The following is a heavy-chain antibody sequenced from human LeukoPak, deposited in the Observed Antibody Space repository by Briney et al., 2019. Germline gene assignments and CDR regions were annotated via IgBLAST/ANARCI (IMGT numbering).Heavy chain of an antibody. CDR2: IQASGST. CDR1: GSSINNFY. D-gene: IGHD6-13*01. Sequence: SETLSLTCTVSGSSINNFYWTWIRQPAGKGLEWIGRIQASGSTNYNPSLKSRVTMSLDTSKNQFSLSLSSVTAADTAVYYCARCGIAAAGRFDPWGQGTLVTVSS. V-gene: IGHV4-4*07. CDR3: ARCGIAAAGRFDP. J-gene: IGHJ5*02.